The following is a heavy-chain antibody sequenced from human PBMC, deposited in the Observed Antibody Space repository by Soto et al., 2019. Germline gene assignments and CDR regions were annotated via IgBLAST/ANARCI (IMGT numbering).Heavy chain of an antibody. D-gene: IGHD1-1*01. CDR2: IIPLFGTA. Sequence: QVQLVQSGAEVKKPGSSLTVSCRASGGTFSNYDISWVRQAPGQGLEWMGGIIPLFGTANYVQKFQGRVTITADKSTSTAYRELNSLRAEDPAVYYCARGSTTNWYFDRWGRGHRVPVSS. CDR3: ARGSTTNWYFDR. CDR1: GGTFSNYD. J-gene: IGHJ2*01. V-gene: IGHV1-69*06.